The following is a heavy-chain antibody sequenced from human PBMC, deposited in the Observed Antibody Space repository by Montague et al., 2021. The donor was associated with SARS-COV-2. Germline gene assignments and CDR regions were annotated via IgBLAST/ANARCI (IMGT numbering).Heavy chain of an antibody. Sequence: SLRLSCAASGFTFSSYWMSWVRQAPGKGLEWVANIKQDGSEKYYVDSVKGRFTISRDNAKNPLYLRMNSLRAEDTAVYYCARDRIKYGPYNWFDPWGQGTLVTVSS. CDR2: IKQDGSEK. D-gene: IGHD4-17*01. CDR3: ARDRIKYGPYNWFDP. J-gene: IGHJ5*02. V-gene: IGHV3-7*03. CDR1: GFTFSSYW.